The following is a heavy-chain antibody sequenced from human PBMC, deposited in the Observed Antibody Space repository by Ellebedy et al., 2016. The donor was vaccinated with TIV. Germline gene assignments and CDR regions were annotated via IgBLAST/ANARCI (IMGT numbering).Heavy chain of an antibody. V-gene: IGHV1-8*01. Sequence: AASVKVSCKASGYTFTSYDINWVRHATGQGLEWMGWMNPNSGNTGYAQKFQGRVTMTRNTSISTAYMELSSLRSEDPAVYYCARGRYYDNSGYYYPIDYWGQGTLVTVSS. J-gene: IGHJ4*02. D-gene: IGHD3-22*01. CDR2: MNPNSGNT. CDR1: GYTFTSYD. CDR3: ARGRYYDNSGYYYPIDY.